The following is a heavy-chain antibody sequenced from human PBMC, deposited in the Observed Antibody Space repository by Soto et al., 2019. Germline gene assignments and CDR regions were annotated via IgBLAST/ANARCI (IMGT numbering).Heavy chain of an antibody. J-gene: IGHJ6*02. Sequence: ASVKVSCKASGYTFTSYGISWVRQAPGQGLEWMGWISAYNGNTNYAQKLQGRVTMTTDTSTSTAYMELRSLGSDDTAVYYCARDYYDSSGYYRWYYGMDVWGQGTTVTVSS. D-gene: IGHD3-22*01. CDR3: ARDYYDSSGYYRWYYGMDV. V-gene: IGHV1-18*04. CDR2: ISAYNGNT. CDR1: GYTFTSYG.